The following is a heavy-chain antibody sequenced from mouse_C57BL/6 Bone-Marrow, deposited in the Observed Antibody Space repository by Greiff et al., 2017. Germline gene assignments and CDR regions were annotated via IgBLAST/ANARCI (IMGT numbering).Heavy chain of an antibody. D-gene: IGHD3-3*01. CDR2: IDPSDSYT. CDR3: AGPH. CDR1: GYTFTSYW. J-gene: IGHJ3*01. Sequence: QVQLQQSGAELVKPGASVKLSCKASGYTFTSYWMQWVKQRPGQGLEWIGEIDPSDSYTNYNQKFKGKATLTVDTSSSTAYMQLSSLTSADSAVYYCAGPHWGQGTLVTVSA. V-gene: IGHV1-50*01.